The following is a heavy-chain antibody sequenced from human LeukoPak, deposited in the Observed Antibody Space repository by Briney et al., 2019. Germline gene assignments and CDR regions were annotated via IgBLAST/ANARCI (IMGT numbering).Heavy chain of an antibody. V-gene: IGHV3-21*01. J-gene: IGHJ4*02. Sequence: GGSLRLSCSASESLNGYAMSWVRQAPGMGLEWVASISSSGSYMYYADSVKGRFIISRDNAKNTLYLQMNNLRAEDTAMYYCARDQRVTGRPDMDYWGQGTLVIVSS. CDR2: ISSSGSYM. CDR1: ESLNGYA. CDR3: ARDQRVTGRPDMDY. D-gene: IGHD6-6*01.